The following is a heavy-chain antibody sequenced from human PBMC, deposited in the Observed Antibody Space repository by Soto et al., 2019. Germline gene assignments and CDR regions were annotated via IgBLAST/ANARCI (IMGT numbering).Heavy chain of an antibody. CDR1: GFTFNNYA. Sequence: HPGGSLRLSCAASGFTFNNYAMSWVRQAPGKGLEWVSGISGSGGSTYYADSVKGRFTISRDNSKNTLYLQMNSLRAEDTALYYCARDLEGATNYWGQGTLVTVS. V-gene: IGHV3-23*01. CDR3: ARDLEGATNY. CDR2: ISGSGGST. D-gene: IGHD1-26*01. J-gene: IGHJ4*02.